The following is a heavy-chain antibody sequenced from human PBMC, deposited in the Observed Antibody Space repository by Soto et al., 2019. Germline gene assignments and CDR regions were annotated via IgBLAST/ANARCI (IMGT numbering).Heavy chain of an antibody. V-gene: IGHV3-7*01. Sequence: PGGSLRLSCAASGFTFSSYWMSRVRQAPGKGLEWVANIKQDGSEKYYVDSVKGRLTISRDNAKNSLYLQMNSLRAEDTAVYYCARGSSPYYYDSSGPLDYWGQGTLVTVSS. CDR1: GFTFSSYW. CDR3: ARGSSPYYYDSSGPLDY. CDR2: IKQDGSEK. J-gene: IGHJ4*02. D-gene: IGHD3-22*01.